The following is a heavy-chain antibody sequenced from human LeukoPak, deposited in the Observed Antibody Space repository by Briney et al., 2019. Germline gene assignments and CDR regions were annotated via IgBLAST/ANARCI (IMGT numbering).Heavy chain of an antibody. Sequence: GGSLRLSCAASGFTFSDYYMSWIRQAPGKGLEWVSYISSSSTYTDYADSVKGRFTISRDNAKNSLYLQMNSLRADDTAVYYCARILRYCSGGTCFEDYWGQGTLVTVSS. CDR1: GFTFSDYY. V-gene: IGHV3-11*03. J-gene: IGHJ4*02. CDR3: ARILRYCSGGTCFEDY. D-gene: IGHD2-15*01. CDR2: ISSSSTYT.